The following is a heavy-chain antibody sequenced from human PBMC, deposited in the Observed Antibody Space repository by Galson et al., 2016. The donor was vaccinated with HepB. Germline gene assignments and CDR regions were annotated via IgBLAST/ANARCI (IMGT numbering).Heavy chain of an antibody. CDR3: AREFVNGGVRGGPFDP. CDR1: GFTVSSNY. D-gene: IGHD3-10*01. J-gene: IGHJ5*02. Sequence: SLRLSCAASGFTVSSNYMSWVRQAPGKGLEWVSVIYSGGDAYYADSVKGRFTISRDNSKNTLYLHMNSLRAEDTAVYYCAREFVNGGVRGGPFDPWGQGTLVTVSS. V-gene: IGHV3-53*01. CDR2: IYSGGDA.